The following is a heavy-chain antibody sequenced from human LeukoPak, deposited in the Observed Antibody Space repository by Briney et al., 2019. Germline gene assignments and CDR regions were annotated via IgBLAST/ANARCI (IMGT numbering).Heavy chain of an antibody. D-gene: IGHD3-16*01. J-gene: IGHJ5*02. V-gene: IGHV3-43*02. Sequence: GGSLRLSCAASGFTFDDYAMHWIRQAPGKGLEWVSLISGDGGSTYYADSVKGRFTISRDNSKNSLYLQMNSLRTEDTALYCCAKDTPESRGAFDPWGQGTLVTVSS. CDR3: AKDTPESRGAFDP. CDR1: GFTFDDYA. CDR2: ISGDGGST.